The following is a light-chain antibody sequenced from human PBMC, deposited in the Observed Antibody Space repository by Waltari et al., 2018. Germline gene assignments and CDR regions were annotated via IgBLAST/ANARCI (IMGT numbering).Light chain of an antibody. CDR3: SSYTSSSTWV. CDR2: DVS. CDR1: SSDVGGYHH. J-gene: IGLJ3*02. Sequence: QSALTQPASVSGSPGQSITIPCTGTSSDVGGYHHVSWYQQHPGKAPKLMIYDVSKRPSGVSNRFSGSKSGNTASLTISGLQAEDEADYYCSSYTSSSTWVFGGGTKLTVL. V-gene: IGLV2-14*01.